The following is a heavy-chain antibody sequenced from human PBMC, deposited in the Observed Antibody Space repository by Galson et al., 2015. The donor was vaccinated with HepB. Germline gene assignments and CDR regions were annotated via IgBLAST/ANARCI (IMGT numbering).Heavy chain of an antibody. V-gene: IGHV1-69*04. Sequence: SVTVSCKASGGTFSSYAISWVRQAPGQGLEWMGRIIPILGIANYAQKFQGRVTITADKSTSTAYMELSSLRSEDTATYYCARLGWWELPPGDFQHWGQGTLVTVSS. CDR3: ARLGWWELPPGDFQH. CDR2: IIPILGIA. D-gene: IGHD1-26*01. J-gene: IGHJ1*01. CDR1: GGTFSSYA.